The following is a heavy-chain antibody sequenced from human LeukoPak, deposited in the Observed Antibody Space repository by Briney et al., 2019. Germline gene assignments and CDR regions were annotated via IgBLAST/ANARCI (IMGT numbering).Heavy chain of an antibody. CDR1: GGSISSLY. Sequence: SEPLSLTCTVSGGSISSLYWSWIRQPPGKGLEWIGSIYYSGSTNYNPSLKSRVTISVDTSKNQFSLKLSSVTAADTAVYYCASPLSLYCSSTSCPHWYFDLWGRGTLVTVSS. CDR2: IYYSGST. J-gene: IGHJ2*01. D-gene: IGHD2-2*01. V-gene: IGHV4-59*08. CDR3: ASPLSLYCSSTSCPHWYFDL.